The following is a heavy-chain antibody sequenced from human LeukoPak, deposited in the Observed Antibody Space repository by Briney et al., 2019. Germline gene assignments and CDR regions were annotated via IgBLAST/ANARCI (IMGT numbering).Heavy chain of an antibody. Sequence: GGSLRLSCAASGFTFSRYWMTWVRQAPGKGLEWVASIKQDGSETYYADSVKGRFTISRDNSKNTLFLQMNSLRVEDTAVYYCARSDCSSCYLGVWYFFDYWGQGSLVSVSS. J-gene: IGHJ4*02. CDR1: GFTFSRYW. CDR3: ARSDCSSCYLGVWYFFDY. V-gene: IGHV3-7*02. CDR2: IKQDGSET. D-gene: IGHD6-13*01.